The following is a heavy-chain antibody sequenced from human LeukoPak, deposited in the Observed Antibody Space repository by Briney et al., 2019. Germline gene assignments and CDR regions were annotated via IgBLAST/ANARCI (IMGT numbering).Heavy chain of an antibody. V-gene: IGHV1-2*02. CDR2: INPNSGGT. J-gene: IGHJ4*02. CDR3: ARESLNWNTDGGFDY. CDR1: GYTFTGYY. D-gene: IGHD1-1*01. Sequence: ASVKVSCKASGYTFTGYYMHWVRQAPGQGLEWMGWINPNSGGTNYAQKFQGRVTMTRDTSISTAYMELSRLRSDDTAVYYCARESLNWNTDGGFDYWGQGTLVTVSS.